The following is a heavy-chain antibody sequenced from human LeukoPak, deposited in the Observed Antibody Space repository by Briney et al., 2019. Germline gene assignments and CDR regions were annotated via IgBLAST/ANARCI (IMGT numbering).Heavy chain of an antibody. CDR2: ISTYNGNT. CDR3: ASISARGNWFDP. V-gene: IGHV1-18*01. D-gene: IGHD3-10*01. J-gene: IGHJ5*02. Sequence: ASVKVSCKASGYTFTSYGINWVRQAPGQGLEWMGWISTYNGNTNYAQKFQGRVTITADESASTAYMELSSLRSEDTAVYYCASISARGNWFDPWGQGTLVTVSS. CDR1: GYTFTSYG.